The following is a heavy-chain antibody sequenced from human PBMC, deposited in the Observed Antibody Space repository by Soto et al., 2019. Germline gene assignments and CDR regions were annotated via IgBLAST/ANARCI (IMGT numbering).Heavy chain of an antibody. CDR3: ASPVEMASVYYFDY. V-gene: IGHV1-69*12. Sequence: QVQLVQSGAEVKKPGSSVKVSCKASGGTFSSYAISWVRQAPGQGLEWMGGIIPIFGTANYAQKFQGRVTITADESTSKAYMELSSLRSEDTAVYYCASPVEMASVYYFDYWGQGTLVTVSS. D-gene: IGHD2-15*01. CDR2: IIPIFGTA. J-gene: IGHJ4*02. CDR1: GGTFSSYA.